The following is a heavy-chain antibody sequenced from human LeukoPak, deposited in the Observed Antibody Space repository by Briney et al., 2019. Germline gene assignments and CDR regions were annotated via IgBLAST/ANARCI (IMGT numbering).Heavy chain of an antibody. V-gene: IGHV3-30*02. CDR3: AKEAGLFDV. J-gene: IGHJ3*01. CDR1: GFTFSSYG. Sequence: GGSLRLSCAASGFTFSSYGMHWVRQAPGKGLEWVAFIRPDASKEYHADSVKGRFIFSRDNSKKILYLQMNSLRVEDTAMYYCAKEAGLFDVWGQGAMVIVSS. CDR2: IRPDASKE.